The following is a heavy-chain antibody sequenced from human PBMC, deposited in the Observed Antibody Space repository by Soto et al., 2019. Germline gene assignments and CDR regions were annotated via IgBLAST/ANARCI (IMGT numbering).Heavy chain of an antibody. Sequence: QVQLVQSGAEVKKPGSSVKVSCKASGGTFSSYAISWVRQAPGQGLEWMGGIIPIFGTANYAQKFQGRVTITADESMSTAYMELSSLRSEDTAVYYCARGGDAVAGERYVFDYWGQGTLVTVSS. CDR2: IIPIFGTA. J-gene: IGHJ4*02. CDR3: ARGGDAVAGERYVFDY. D-gene: IGHD6-19*01. CDR1: GGTFSSYA. V-gene: IGHV1-69*01.